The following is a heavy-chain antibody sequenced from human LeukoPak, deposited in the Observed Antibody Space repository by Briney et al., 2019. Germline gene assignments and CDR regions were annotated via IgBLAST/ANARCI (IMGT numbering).Heavy chain of an antibody. Sequence: GGSLRLSCAASGFTFSSYAMSWVRQAPGKGVEWVSAISGSGGSTYYADSEKGRFTISRDNSKNTLYLQTNSLRAEDTAVYYCAKDRGKRMIFGVVTVPDYWGERNPVTVSS. D-gene: IGHD3-3*01. CDR1: GFTFSSYA. CDR3: AKDRGKRMIFGVVTVPDY. J-gene: IGHJ4*02. CDR2: ISGSGGST. V-gene: IGHV3-23*01.